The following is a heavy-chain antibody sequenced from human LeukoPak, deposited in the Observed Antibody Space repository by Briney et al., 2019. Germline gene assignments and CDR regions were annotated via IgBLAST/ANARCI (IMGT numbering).Heavy chain of an antibody. J-gene: IGHJ3*02. CDR3: AREHHYYDSSGSQAAFDI. V-gene: IGHV3-48*03. CDR2: ISGSGKNI. D-gene: IGHD3-22*01. Sequence: GGSLRLSCAASGFTFSNYEMNWVRQAPGKGLEWVSYISGSGKNIYYADSVKGRFTISRDNAKNSLYLQMNSLRAEDTAVYYCAREHHYYDSSGSQAAFDIWGQGTMVTVSS. CDR1: GFTFSNYE.